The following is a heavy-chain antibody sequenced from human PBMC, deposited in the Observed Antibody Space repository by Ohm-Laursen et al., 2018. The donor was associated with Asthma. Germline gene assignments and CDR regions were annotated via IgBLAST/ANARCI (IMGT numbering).Heavy chain of an antibody. Sequence: APVKVSCKASGYTFTSYGISWVRQAPGQGLEWMGWIGAYNGDTNYAQRLQGRITLTTDTFTSTAYMELRSLRSDDTAVYYCTRDIGYGDDTFDYWGQGTLVTVSS. CDR2: IGAYNGDT. V-gene: IGHV1-18*04. CDR3: TRDIGYGDDTFDY. CDR1: GYTFTSYG. D-gene: IGHD4-17*01. J-gene: IGHJ4*02.